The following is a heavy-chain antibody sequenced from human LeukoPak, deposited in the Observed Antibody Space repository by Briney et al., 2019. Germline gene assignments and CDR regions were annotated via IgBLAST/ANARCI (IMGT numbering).Heavy chain of an antibody. Sequence: SETLSLTCTVSDGSITSYYWSWSWIRQPPGKGLEWIGYIYYSGTTDYNPSLKSRVTISVDTSNNQFSLKVSSVTAADTAVYYCARSSGTYRSFDYWGQGTLVTVSS. CDR1: DGSITSYY. D-gene: IGHD1-26*01. CDR3: ARSSGTYRSFDY. J-gene: IGHJ4*02. CDR2: IYYSGTT. V-gene: IGHV4-59*01.